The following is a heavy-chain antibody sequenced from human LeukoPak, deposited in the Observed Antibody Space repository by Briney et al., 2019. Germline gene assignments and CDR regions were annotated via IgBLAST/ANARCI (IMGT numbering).Heavy chain of an antibody. D-gene: IGHD3-10*01. J-gene: IGHJ4*02. Sequence: SETLSLTCTVSGGSISSSSYYWSWIRQPPGKGLEWIGYIYYSGSTNYNPSLKSRVTISVDTSKNQFSLKLSSVTAADTAVYYCARDTYYYGSGSYRVWGQGTLVTVSS. V-gene: IGHV4-61*01. CDR2: IYYSGST. CDR3: ARDTYYYGSGSYRV. CDR1: GGSISSSSYY.